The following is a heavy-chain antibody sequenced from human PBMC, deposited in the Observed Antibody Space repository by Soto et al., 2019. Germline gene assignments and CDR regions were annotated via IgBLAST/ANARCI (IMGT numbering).Heavy chain of an antibody. J-gene: IGHJ3*02. Sequence: GGSLRLSCAASGFTFSDYYMSWIRQAPGKGLEWVSYISSSGSTIYYADSVKGRFTISRDNAKNSLYLQMNSLRAEDTAVYYCARDPPIYSNYASDAFDIWGQGTMVTVSS. V-gene: IGHV3-11*01. CDR3: ARDPPIYSNYASDAFDI. CDR1: GFTFSDYY. CDR2: ISSSGSTI. D-gene: IGHD4-4*01.